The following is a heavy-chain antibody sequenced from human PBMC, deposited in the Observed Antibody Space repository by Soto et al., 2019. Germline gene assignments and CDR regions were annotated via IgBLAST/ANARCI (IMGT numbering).Heavy chain of an antibody. CDR3: ARDLHIVVVPAAAGLSYYYGMDV. V-gene: IGHV5-10-1*01. J-gene: IGHJ6*02. D-gene: IGHD2-2*01. CDR1: GYSFTSYW. CDR2: IDPSDSYT. Sequence: GESLKISCKGSGYSFTSYWISWVRQMPGKGLEWMGRIDPSDSYTNYSPSFQGHVTISADKSISTAYLQWSSLKASDTAMYYCARDLHIVVVPAAAGLSYYYGMDVWGQGTTVTVSS.